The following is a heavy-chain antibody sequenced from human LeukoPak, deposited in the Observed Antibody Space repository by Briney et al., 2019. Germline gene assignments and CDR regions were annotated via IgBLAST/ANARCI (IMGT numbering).Heavy chain of an antibody. V-gene: IGHV3-7*01. J-gene: IGHJ4*02. D-gene: IGHD3-9*01. CDR1: GFTLSSYW. CDR3: AKDTLRYFNWATHGYDY. Sequence: PGGSLRLSCAASGFTLSSYWMNWVRQAPGKGLEWVANIKQDGSEKYYVDSVKGRFTISRDNGKNSLYLQMNSLRAEDTAVYYCAKDTLRYFNWATHGYDYWGQGTLVTVSS. CDR2: IKQDGSEK.